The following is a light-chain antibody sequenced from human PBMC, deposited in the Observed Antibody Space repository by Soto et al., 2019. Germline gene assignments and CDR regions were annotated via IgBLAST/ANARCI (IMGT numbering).Light chain of an antibody. CDR2: KNN. V-gene: IGLV1-47*01. Sequence: QSVLTQPPSASGTPGQRVSISCSGGSSNIGSHNVYWYQQLPGTAPKLLIFKNNQRPSGVPDRSSGSKSGTSASLAISGLRSEDEADYYCAAWDDSLSGRVFGTGTKLTVL. CDR1: SSNIGSHN. J-gene: IGLJ1*01. CDR3: AAWDDSLSGRV.